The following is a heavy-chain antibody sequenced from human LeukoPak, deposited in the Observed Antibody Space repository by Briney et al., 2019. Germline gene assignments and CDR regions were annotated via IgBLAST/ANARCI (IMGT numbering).Heavy chain of an antibody. J-gene: IGHJ4*02. D-gene: IGHD6-19*01. CDR1: GGSISSSNW. CDR3: ASYLSSGAYFNY. V-gene: IGHV4-4*02. CDR2: VYASGST. Sequence: PSGTLSLTCAVSGGSISSSNWWTWVRQPPGKGLEWIGRVYASGSTDYNPSLKSRVTMSADTSKSQFSLKLSSVTAADTAVYYCASYLSSGAYFNYWGQGALVTVSS.